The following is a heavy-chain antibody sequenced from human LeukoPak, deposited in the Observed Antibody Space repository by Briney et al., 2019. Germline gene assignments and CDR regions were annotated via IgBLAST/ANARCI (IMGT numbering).Heavy chain of an antibody. V-gene: IGHV3-33*01. J-gene: IGHJ4*02. D-gene: IGHD5-18*01. Sequence: GGSLRLSCAAAGFTFNTYGMHWLRQAPGKGLEWVALIWYDGSNKYYADSVKGRFTISRDNAKNTLYLQMNSLRAEDTAVYYCARDGYSFGHDFDYWGQGTLVTVSS. CDR3: ARDGYSFGHDFDY. CDR1: GFTFNTYG. CDR2: IWYDGSNK.